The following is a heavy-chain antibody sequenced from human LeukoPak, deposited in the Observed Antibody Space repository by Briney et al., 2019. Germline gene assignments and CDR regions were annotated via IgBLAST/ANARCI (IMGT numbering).Heavy chain of an antibody. CDR2: IKQDGSEK. V-gene: IGHV3-7*01. Sequence: PGGSLRLSCAASGFTFSSYWMSWVRQAPGKGLEWVANIKQDGSEKYYVDSVKGRFTISRDNAKNSLYLQMNSLRAEDTAVYYCARDFSRQYHKGSAAGIFAPPPWFDPWGQGTLVTVSS. CDR1: GFTFSSYW. J-gene: IGHJ5*02. D-gene: IGHD6-13*01. CDR3: ARDFSRQYHKGSAAGIFAPPPWFDP.